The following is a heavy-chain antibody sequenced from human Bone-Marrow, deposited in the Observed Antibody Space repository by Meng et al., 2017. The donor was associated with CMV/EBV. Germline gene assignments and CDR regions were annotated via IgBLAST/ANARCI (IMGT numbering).Heavy chain of an antibody. CDR1: GFTFSDYA. CDR2: INRKSDRI. Sequence: GGSLRLSCAASGFTFSDYALHWVRQAPGKGLEWVSGINRKSDRIGYADSVKGRFTISRDNGKKSLHLQMNSLRAEDTALYYCVRDIGVAEITESTKYYSALDVWGQGTTVTVS. D-gene: IGHD3-16*01. CDR3: VRDIGVAEITESTKYYSALDV. V-gene: IGHV3-9*01. J-gene: IGHJ6*02.